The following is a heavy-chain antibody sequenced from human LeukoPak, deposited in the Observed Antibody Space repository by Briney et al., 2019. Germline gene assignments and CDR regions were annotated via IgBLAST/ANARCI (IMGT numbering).Heavy chain of an antibody. D-gene: IGHD3-10*01. CDR2: IYYSGST. V-gene: IGHV4-31*11. CDR1: GGSISSTNW. J-gene: IGHJ3*02. CDR3: ARVSVSGKDAFDI. Sequence: SETLSLTCGVSGGSISSTNWWTWVRQHPGKGLEWIGYIYYSGSTYYNPSLKSRVTISVDTSKNQFSLKLSSVTAADTAVYYCARVSVSGKDAFDIWGQGTMVTVSS.